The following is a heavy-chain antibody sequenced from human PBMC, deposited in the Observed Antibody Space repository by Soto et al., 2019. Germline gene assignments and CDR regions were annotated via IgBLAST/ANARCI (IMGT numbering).Heavy chain of an antibody. Sequence: ASVKVSCKASGYTFTSYDINWVRQATGQGLEWMGWMNPNSGNTGYAQKFQGRVTMTRNTSISTADMELSSLRSEDTAVYYCARGRGGVSDGIYYYMDVWGKGTTVTVSS. CDR2: MNPNSGNT. CDR3: ARGRGGVSDGIYYYMDV. CDR1: GYTFTSYD. V-gene: IGHV1-8*01. J-gene: IGHJ6*03. D-gene: IGHD2-8*02.